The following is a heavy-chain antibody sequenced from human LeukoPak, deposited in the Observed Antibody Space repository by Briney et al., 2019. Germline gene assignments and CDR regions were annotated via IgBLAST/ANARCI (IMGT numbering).Heavy chain of an antibody. V-gene: IGHV1-69*06. Sequence: GASVKVSCKASGYTFTSYGISWVRQAPGQGLEWMGGIIPIFGTANYAQKFQGRVTITADKSTSTAYMELSSLRSEDTAVYYCARGYSGSYGGYYFDYWGQGTLVTVSS. D-gene: IGHD1-26*01. CDR3: ARGYSGSYGGYYFDY. CDR1: GYTFTSYG. J-gene: IGHJ4*02. CDR2: IIPIFGTA.